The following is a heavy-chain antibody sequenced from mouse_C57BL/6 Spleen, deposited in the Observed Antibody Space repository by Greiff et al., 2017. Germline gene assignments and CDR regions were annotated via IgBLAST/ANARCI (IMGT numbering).Heavy chain of an antibody. V-gene: IGHV1-82*01. J-gene: IGHJ2*01. CDR2: IYPGDGDT. CDR1: GYAFSSSW. Sequence: QVQLKESGPELVKPGASVKISCKASGYAFSSSWMNWVKQRPGKGLEWIGRIYPGDGDTNYNGKFKGKATLTADKSSSTAYMQLSSLTSEDSAVYFCARWEDHYYDYDGDYWGQGTTLTVSS. CDR3: ARWEDHYYDYDGDY. D-gene: IGHD2-4*01.